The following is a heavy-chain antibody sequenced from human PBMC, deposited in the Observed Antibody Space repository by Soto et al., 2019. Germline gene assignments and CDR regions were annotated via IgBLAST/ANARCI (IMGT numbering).Heavy chain of an antibody. D-gene: IGHD4-17*01. CDR3: ARTRRNDYGDYGGESREIPEYFQH. CDR2: IYYSGST. J-gene: IGHJ1*01. V-gene: IGHV4-59*12. CDR1: GGSISSYY. Sequence: SETLSLTCTVSGGSISSYYWSWIRQPPGKGLEWIGYIYYSGSTNYNPSLKSRVTISVDTSKNQFSLKLSSVTAADTAVYYCARTRRNDYGDYGGESREIPEYFQHWGQGTLVTVSS.